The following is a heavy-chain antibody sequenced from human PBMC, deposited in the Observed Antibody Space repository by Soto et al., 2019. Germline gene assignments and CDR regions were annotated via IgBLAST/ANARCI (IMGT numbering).Heavy chain of an antibody. Sequence: PGGSRRLSCAASGFTFSDYYMSWIRQAPGKGLEWVSYISSSSSYTNYADSVKGRFTISRDNAKNSLYLQMNSLRAEDTAVYYCARGFQRYFDWLLDYFDYWGQGTLVTVSS. CDR3: ARGFQRYFDWLLDYFDY. D-gene: IGHD3-9*01. V-gene: IGHV3-11*05. CDR2: ISSSSSYT. J-gene: IGHJ4*02. CDR1: GFTFSDYY.